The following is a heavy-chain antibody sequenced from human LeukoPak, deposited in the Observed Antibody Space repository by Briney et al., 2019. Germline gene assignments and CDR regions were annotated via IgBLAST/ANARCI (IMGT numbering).Heavy chain of an antibody. CDR1: GGSISSYY. D-gene: IGHD3-22*01. CDR2: IYTSGST. CDR3: ARGLYYDSRGWFDP. Sequence: SETLSLTCTASGGSISSYYWSWIRQPAGKGLEWIGRIYTSGSTNYNPSLKSRVTMSVDTSKNQFSLKLSSVTAADTAVYYCARGLYYDSRGWFDPWGQGTLVTVSS. V-gene: IGHV4-4*07. J-gene: IGHJ5*02.